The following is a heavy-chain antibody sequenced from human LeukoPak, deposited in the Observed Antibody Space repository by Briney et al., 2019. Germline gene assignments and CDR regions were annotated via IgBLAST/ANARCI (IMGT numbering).Heavy chain of an antibody. Sequence: GGSLRLSCTASGFTFSTYCMSWVRQAPGKGLEWVANIKPDGSEEYYVDSVKGRFTISRDNAKTSLYLQMNSLRAEDTAVYYCARAGVTWGYDYWGQGTLVTVSS. V-gene: IGHV3-7*01. J-gene: IGHJ4*02. D-gene: IGHD2-8*01. CDR2: IKPDGSEE. CDR1: GFTFSTYC. CDR3: ARAGVTWGYDY.